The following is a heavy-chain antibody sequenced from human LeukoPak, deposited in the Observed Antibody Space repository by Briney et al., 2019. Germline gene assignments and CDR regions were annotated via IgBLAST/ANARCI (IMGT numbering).Heavy chain of an antibody. CDR1: GFTFSSYG. J-gene: IGHJ3*02. Sequence: PGRSLRLSCAASGFTFSSYGMHWVRQAPGKGLEWVAVIWYDGSNKYYADSVKGRFTISRDNSKNTLYLQMNSLRAEDTAVYYCARDAGHHYGFWSGYFSSDAGRPFDIWGQGTMVTVSS. D-gene: IGHD3-3*01. CDR2: IWYDGSNK. CDR3: ARDAGHHYGFWSGYFSSDAGRPFDI. V-gene: IGHV3-33*01.